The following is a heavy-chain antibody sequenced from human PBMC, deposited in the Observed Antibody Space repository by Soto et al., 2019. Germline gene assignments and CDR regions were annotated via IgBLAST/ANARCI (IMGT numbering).Heavy chain of an antibody. CDR2: INPDNGNT. J-gene: IGHJ5*02. V-gene: IGHV1-3*01. Sequence: ASVKVSCKASGYTFTRYTMNWVRQAPGQRLEWMGWINPDNGNTKSSQKFQDRVIITRDTSASTAYMDLSSLRSEDTAVYYCARGIATGQLDPWGQGTIVTFSS. D-gene: IGHD2-15*01. CDR1: GYTFTRYT. CDR3: ARGIATGQLDP.